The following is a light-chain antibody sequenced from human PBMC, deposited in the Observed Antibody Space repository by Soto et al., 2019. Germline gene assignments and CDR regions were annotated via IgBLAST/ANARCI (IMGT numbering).Light chain of an antibody. V-gene: IGLV1-40*01. J-gene: IGLJ2*01. CDR1: SSNIGAGYD. CDR2: GNS. CDR3: QSYDSSLSGVV. Sequence: QPVLTQPPSVSGAPGQRVTISCTGSSSNIGAGYDVHWYQQLPGTAPKLLIYGNSNRPSGVPDRFSGSKSGTSASLAITGLHAEDEADYYCQSYDSSLSGVVFGGGTKLTV.